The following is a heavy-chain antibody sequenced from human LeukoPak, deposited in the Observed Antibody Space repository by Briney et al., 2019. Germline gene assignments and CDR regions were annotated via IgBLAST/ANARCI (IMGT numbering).Heavy chain of an antibody. Sequence: SETLSLTWTVSGGSISSYYWSWIRQPPGKGLEWVGYIYYTGSTNYNPSLKSRVTLSVDTSKNQFSLKLSSVTAADTAVYYCARGQGIVVALVWGQGTLVTVSS. D-gene: IGHD3-22*01. J-gene: IGHJ4*02. CDR2: IYYTGST. CDR1: GGSISSYY. CDR3: ARGQGIVVALV. V-gene: IGHV4-59*01.